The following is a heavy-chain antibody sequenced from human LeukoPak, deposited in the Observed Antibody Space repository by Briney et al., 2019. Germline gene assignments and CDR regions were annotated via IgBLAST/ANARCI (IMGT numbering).Heavy chain of an antibody. J-gene: IGHJ4*02. CDR1: GYSFTSYW. D-gene: IGHD5-12*01. CDR2: IYPGDSDT. V-gene: IGHV5-51*01. CDR3: ARQRSNIVATYFDY. Sequence: GESLKISCNGSGYSFTSYWIGWVRQMPGKGLECMGIIYPGDSDTRYSPSFQGQVTISADKSISTAYLQWSSLKASDTAMYYCARQRSNIVATYFDYWGQGTLVTVSS.